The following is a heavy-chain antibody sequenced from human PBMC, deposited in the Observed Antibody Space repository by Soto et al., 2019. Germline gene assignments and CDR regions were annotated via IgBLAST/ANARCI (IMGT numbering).Heavy chain of an antibody. V-gene: IGHV4-4*02. CDR1: GGSISSSNW. J-gene: IGHJ4*02. CDR3: ARERYFDY. CDR2: IYHSGRT. Sequence: QVQLQESGPGLVKPSWTLSLTCAVSGGSISSSNWWSWVRHPPGKGLEWIGEIYHSGRTNDNPSLKSLDTISVGKSNNQFSLNLSSVTAAGTAVYYCARERYFDYWGQGNLVTVSS.